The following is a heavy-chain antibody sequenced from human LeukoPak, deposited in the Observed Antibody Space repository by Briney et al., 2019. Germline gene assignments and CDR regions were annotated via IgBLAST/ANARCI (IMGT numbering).Heavy chain of an antibody. Sequence: GGSLRLSCAASGFTVSSNYMRWVRQAPGQGLEWVSAISGSGGSTYYADSVKGRFTISRDNSKNTLYLQMNSLRAEDTAVYYCAKDTEYYYGSGSFPFDYWGQGTLVTVSS. D-gene: IGHD3-10*01. CDR1: GFTVSSNY. J-gene: IGHJ4*02. CDR2: ISGSGGST. V-gene: IGHV3-23*01. CDR3: AKDTEYYYGSGSFPFDY.